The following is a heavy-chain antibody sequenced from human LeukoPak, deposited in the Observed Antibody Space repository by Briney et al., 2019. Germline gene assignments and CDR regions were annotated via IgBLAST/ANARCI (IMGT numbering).Heavy chain of an antibody. CDR1: GYIFTSYD. V-gene: IGHV1-18*01. Sequence: ASVKVSCKASGYIFTSYDISWVRQAPAQGLEWMGWIRSNDGHTKYAQKFQGRVTMTMDTFTTTFYMELRSLTSDDTAVYYCARQQLVPNWFDPWGQGTLVTVSS. CDR2: IRSNDGHT. J-gene: IGHJ5*02. D-gene: IGHD6-13*01. CDR3: ARQQLVPNWFDP.